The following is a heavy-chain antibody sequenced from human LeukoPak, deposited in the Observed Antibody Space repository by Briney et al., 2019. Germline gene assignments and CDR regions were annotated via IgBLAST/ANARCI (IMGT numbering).Heavy chain of an antibody. D-gene: IGHD3-3*01. CDR2: IKQDGSEK. J-gene: IGHJ4*02. Sequence: GGPLRLSCAASGFAFSSYWMSWVRQAPGKGLEWVANIKQDGSEKYYVDSVKGRFTISRDNAKNSLYLQMNSLRAEDTAVYYCARVYYDFWSGYLYFDYWGQGTLVTVSS. CDR1: GFAFSSYW. CDR3: ARVYYDFWSGYLYFDY. V-gene: IGHV3-7*01.